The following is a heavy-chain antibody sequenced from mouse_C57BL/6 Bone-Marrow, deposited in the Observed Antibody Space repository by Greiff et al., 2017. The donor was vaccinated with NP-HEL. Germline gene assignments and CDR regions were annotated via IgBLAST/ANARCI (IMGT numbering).Heavy chain of an antibody. CDR1: GFTFSSYA. J-gene: IGHJ3*01. Sequence: EVMLVESGGGLVKPGGSLKLSCAASGFTFSSYAMSWVRQTPEKRLEWVATISDGGSYTYYPDNVKGRFTISRDNAKNNLYLQMSHLKAEDRSMYYCAREDGNYGSWFAYWCQGTLVTVSA. CDR2: ISDGGSYT. V-gene: IGHV5-4*01. D-gene: IGHD2-1*01. CDR3: AREDGNYGSWFAY.